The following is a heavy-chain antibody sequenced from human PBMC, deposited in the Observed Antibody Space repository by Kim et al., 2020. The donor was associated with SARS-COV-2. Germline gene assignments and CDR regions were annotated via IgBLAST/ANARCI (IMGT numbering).Heavy chain of an antibody. CDR1: GFTFSSYE. CDR3: ARGPNYSPVDY. V-gene: IGHV3-48*03. D-gene: IGHD4-4*01. CDR2: IIGSGTTI. Sequence: GGSLRLSCAASGFTFSSYEMNWVRQAPGKGLEWVSYIIGSGTTIYYADSVRGRFTISRDNDKNSLYLQMNSLRAEDTAVYYCARGPNYSPVDYWGQGTLVTVSP. J-gene: IGHJ4*02.